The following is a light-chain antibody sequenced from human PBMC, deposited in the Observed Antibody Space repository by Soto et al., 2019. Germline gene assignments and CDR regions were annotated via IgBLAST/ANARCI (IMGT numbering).Light chain of an antibody. CDR1: KLGDKF. V-gene: IGLV3-1*01. J-gene: IGLJ2*01. Sequence: SYELTQSPSGCVSPGQTASITCSGGKLGDKFACWYQQKPGQSPVVVIYEDRKRPSGIPERFSGSNSGNTATLTISGTQAMDEADYYCQAWDSSSVVFGGGTKVTVL. CDR3: QAWDSSSVV. CDR2: EDR.